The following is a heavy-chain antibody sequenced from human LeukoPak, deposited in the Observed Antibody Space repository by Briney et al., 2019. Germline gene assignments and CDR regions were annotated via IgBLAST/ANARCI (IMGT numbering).Heavy chain of an antibody. CDR1: GGSISSYY. J-gene: IGHJ4*02. CDR2: IYHSGST. D-gene: IGHD3-22*01. V-gene: IGHV4-59*12. CDR3: AREPITMIVVPIS. Sequence: SETLSLTCTVSGGSISSYYWSWIRQPPGKGLEWIGYIYHSGSTYYNPSLKSRVTISVDRSKNQFSLKLSSVTAADTAVYYCAREPITMIVVPISWGQGTLVTVSS.